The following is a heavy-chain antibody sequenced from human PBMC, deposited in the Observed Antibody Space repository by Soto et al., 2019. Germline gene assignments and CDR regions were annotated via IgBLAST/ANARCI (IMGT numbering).Heavy chain of an antibody. J-gene: IGHJ4*02. V-gene: IGHV4-59*01. D-gene: IGHD4-17*01. CDR2: IYYTGST. CDR1: GSSISPYY. CDR3: VRVGGYYGDYPNFDY. Sequence: PSETLSLTCGVSGSSISPYYWSWIRQPPGKGLEWIGYIYYTGSTKYNPSLKSRVTISVDTTKNQFSLRLSSVTAADTAVYYCVRVGGYYGDYPNFDYWGQGTLVTVSS.